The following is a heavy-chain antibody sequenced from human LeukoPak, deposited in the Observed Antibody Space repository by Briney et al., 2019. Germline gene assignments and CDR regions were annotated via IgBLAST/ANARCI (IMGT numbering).Heavy chain of an antibody. CDR3: ARGDYCSSTSCYSDWFDP. D-gene: IGHD2-2*01. J-gene: IGHJ5*02. CDR2: IYTSGST. CDR1: GGSISSYY. Sequence: KPSETLSLTCTVSGGSISSYYWSWIRQPAGKGLEWIGRIYTSGSTNYNPSLKSRVTMSVDTSKNQFSLKLGSVTAADTAVYYCARGDYCSSTSCYSDWFDPWGQGTLVTVSS. V-gene: IGHV4-4*07.